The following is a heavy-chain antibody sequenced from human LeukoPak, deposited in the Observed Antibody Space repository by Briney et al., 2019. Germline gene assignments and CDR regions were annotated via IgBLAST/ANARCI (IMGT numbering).Heavy chain of an antibody. D-gene: IGHD2-15*01. V-gene: IGHV3-48*04. CDR3: ARAEGYCSGGSCYSDPYYFDY. Sequence: PGGSLRLSCAASGFTFSSYWMSWVRQAPGKGLEWVSYISSSGSTIYYADSVKGRFTISRDNAKNSLYLQMNSLRAEDTAVYYCARAEGYCSGGSCYSDPYYFDYWGQGTLVTVSS. CDR1: GFTFSSYW. J-gene: IGHJ4*02. CDR2: ISSSGSTI.